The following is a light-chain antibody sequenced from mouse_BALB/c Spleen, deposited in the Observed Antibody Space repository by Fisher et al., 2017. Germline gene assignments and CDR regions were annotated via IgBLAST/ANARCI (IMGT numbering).Light chain of an antibody. CDR2: STS. CDR3: HQWSSYPWT. V-gene: IGKV4-57-1*01. CDR1: SSVSSSY. J-gene: IGKJ1*01. Sequence: DIVLTQSPAIMSASPGEKVTMTCRASSSVSSSYLHWYQQKSGASPKLWIYSTSNLASGVPSRFSGSGSGTFYSLTISSVEAEDAADYYCHQWSSYPWTFGGGTKLEIK.